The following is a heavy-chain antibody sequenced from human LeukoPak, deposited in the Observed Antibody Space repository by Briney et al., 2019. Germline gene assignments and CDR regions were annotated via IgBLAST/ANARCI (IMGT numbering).Heavy chain of an antibody. V-gene: IGHV4-34*01. CDR3: ARGAPYCSSTSCGV. D-gene: IGHD2-2*01. Sequence: SETLSLTCAVYGGSFSGYYWSWIRQPPGKGLEWIGEINHSGSTNYNPSLKSRVTISVDTSKNQFSLKLSSVTAVDTAVYYCARGAPYCSSTSCGVWGKGTTVTVSS. CDR2: INHSGST. J-gene: IGHJ6*04. CDR1: GGSFSGYY.